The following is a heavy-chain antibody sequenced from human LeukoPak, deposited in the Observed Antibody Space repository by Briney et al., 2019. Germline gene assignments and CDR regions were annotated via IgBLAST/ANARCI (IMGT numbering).Heavy chain of an antibody. CDR2: LYYSGRT. D-gene: IGHD3-10*01. J-gene: IGHJ6*03. Sequence: PSETLSLTCTVSGDSICYFYWSWIRQPPGKGLEGIGYLYYSGRTNYNPSLKSRVTMSLNTSTNQFSLKLSSVTAADTAVYYCARDAARPLWFGNYYYMDVWGKGTTVT. V-gene: IGHV4-59*01. CDR3: ARDAARPLWFGNYYYMDV. CDR1: GDSICYFY.